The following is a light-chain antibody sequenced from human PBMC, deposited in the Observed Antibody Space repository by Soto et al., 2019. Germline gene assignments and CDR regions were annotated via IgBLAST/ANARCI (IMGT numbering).Light chain of an antibody. V-gene: IGKV3D-15*01. J-gene: IGKJ1*01. CDR2: GAS. Sequence: EMVMTQSPATLSVSPGETATLSCRASQSISSNLAWYQQKPGQAPRLLMYGASTRATVIPARFSGSGSGTEFTLTISGLLSEDSAVYYCQQYDIWPRTFGQGTKVETK. CDR1: QSISSN. CDR3: QQYDIWPRT.